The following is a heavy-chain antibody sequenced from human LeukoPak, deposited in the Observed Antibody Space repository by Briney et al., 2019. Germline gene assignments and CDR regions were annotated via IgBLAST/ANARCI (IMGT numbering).Heavy chain of an antibody. CDR3: ARWYYDSSGYYRGDY. Sequence: PGGSLRLSCAASGFTFEDYTMHWVRQAPGKGLEWVSLISWDGGSTYYADSVKGRFTISRDNSKNSLYLQMNSLRAEDTAVYYCARWYYDSSGYYRGDYWGQGTLVTVSS. D-gene: IGHD3-22*01. CDR2: ISWDGGST. V-gene: IGHV3-43*01. CDR1: GFTFEDYT. J-gene: IGHJ4*02.